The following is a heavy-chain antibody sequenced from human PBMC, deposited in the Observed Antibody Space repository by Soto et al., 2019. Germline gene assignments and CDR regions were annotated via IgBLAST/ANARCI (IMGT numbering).Heavy chain of an antibody. Sequence: QVQLVESGGGVVQPGRSLRLSCAASGFTFSSYAMHWVRQAPGKGLEWVAVISYDGSNKYYADSVKGRFTISRDNSKNTLYLQMNSLRAEDTAVYYCASLAVAGTVGFDYWGHGTLVTVSS. D-gene: IGHD6-19*01. V-gene: IGHV3-30-3*01. CDR2: ISYDGSNK. J-gene: IGHJ4*01. CDR3: ASLAVAGTVGFDY. CDR1: GFTFSSYA.